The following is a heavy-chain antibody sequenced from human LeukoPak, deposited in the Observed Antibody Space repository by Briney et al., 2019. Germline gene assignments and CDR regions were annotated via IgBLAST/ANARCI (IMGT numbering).Heavy chain of an antibody. Sequence: GASVKVSCKVSGYTLTELSMHWVRQAPGKGLEWMGGFDPEDGETIYAQKFQGRVTMTRDTSTSTVYMELSSLRSEDTAVYYCARELWPNNNWFDPWGQGTLVTVSS. D-gene: IGHD2-21*01. CDR3: ARELWPNNNWFDP. CDR2: FDPEDGET. CDR1: GYTLTELS. J-gene: IGHJ5*02. V-gene: IGHV1-24*01.